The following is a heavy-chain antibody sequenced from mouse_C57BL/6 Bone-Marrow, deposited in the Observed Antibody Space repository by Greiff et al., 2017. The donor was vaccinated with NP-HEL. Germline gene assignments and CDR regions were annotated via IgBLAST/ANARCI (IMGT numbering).Heavy chain of an antibody. D-gene: IGHD3-3*01. CDR3: ANLGVY. Sequence: QVQLQQPGAELVKPGASVKLSCKASGYTFTSYWMQWVKQRPGQGLEWIGEIDPSDSYTNYNQKFKGKATLTVDTSSSTAYMQLSSLTSEDSAVYYCANLGVYWGQGTTLTVSS. J-gene: IGHJ2*01. CDR1: GYTFTSYW. CDR2: IDPSDSYT. V-gene: IGHV1-50*01.